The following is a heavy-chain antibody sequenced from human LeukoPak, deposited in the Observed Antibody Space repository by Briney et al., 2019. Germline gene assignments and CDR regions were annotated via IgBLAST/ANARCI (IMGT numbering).Heavy chain of an antibody. CDR2: IIPIFGTA. CDR1: GGTFSSYA. Sequence: SVKVSCXASGGTFSSYAISWVRQAPGQGLEWMGGIIPIFGTANYAQKFQDRVTITADESTSTAYMELSSLRSEDTAVYYCARGSCTNGVCYKIFDYWGQGTLVTVSS. V-gene: IGHV1-69*13. D-gene: IGHD2-8*01. J-gene: IGHJ4*02. CDR3: ARGSCTNGVCYKIFDY.